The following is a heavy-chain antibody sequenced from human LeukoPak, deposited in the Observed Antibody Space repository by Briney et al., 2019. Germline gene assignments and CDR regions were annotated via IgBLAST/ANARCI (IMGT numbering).Heavy chain of an antibody. CDR1: GLTVSRNY. V-gene: IGHV3-53*04. CDR3: TRIRLDYSETRIDSFDV. Sequence: GGSLRLSCAASGLTVSRNYMSWVRQAPSKELEWVSLISGAGTTYYADSVKGRFSISRHNSNTLYLQMNGLKPEDTAVYYCTRIRLDYSETRIDSFDVWGQGTMVADS. J-gene: IGHJ3*01. D-gene: IGHD3-22*01. CDR2: ISGAGTT.